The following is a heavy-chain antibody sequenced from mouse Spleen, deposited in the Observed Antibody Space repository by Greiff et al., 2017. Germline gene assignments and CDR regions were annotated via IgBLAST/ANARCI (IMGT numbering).Heavy chain of an antibody. D-gene: IGHD2-5*01. V-gene: IGHV1-15*01. CDR3: TRESNYGAMDY. Sequence: QVQLKESGAELVRPGASVTLSCKASGYTFTDYEMHWVKQTPVHGLEWIGAIDPETGGTAYNQKFKGKAILTADKSSSTAYMELRSLTSEDSAVYYCTRESNYGAMDYWGQGTSVTVSS. CDR1: GYTFTDYE. CDR2: IDPETGGT. J-gene: IGHJ4*01.